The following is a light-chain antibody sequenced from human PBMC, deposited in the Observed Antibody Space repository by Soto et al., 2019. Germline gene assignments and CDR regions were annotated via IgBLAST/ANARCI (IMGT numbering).Light chain of an antibody. V-gene: IGKV3-11*01. CDR2: DAS. CDR3: AQRGWPWT. CDR1: QSVSSQ. Sequence: EIVLTQSPATLSLSPGERATLSCRASQSVSSQLAWYQHKPGQAPSLLIYDASNRATGIPDRFSGSGSGTDFTLTISSLEPEDFAVYYWAQRGWPWTVGQGTKVDIK. J-gene: IGKJ1*01.